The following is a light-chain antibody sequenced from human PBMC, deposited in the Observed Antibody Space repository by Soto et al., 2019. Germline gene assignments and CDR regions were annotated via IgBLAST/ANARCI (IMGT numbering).Light chain of an antibody. CDR3: QYYGSSPFT. V-gene: IGKV3-20*01. Sequence: EIVLTQSPGTLSLSPGERATLSCRARQSVSSSYLAWYQQKLGQAPRLLIYGASSRATGIPDRFSGSGSGTDFTLTISRLEPEDFAVYYCQYYGSSPFTFGPGTKVDVK. CDR1: QSVSSSY. J-gene: IGKJ3*01. CDR2: GAS.